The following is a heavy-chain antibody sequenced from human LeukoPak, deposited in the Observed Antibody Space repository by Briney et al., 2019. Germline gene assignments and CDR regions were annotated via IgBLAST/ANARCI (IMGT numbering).Heavy chain of an antibody. V-gene: IGHV1-2*02. CDR1: GYTFTGYY. D-gene: IGHD3-10*01. CDR3: ARAMVRGVIPIDY. J-gene: IGHJ4*02. Sequence: ASVKVSCKASGYTFTGYYTHWVRQAPGQGLEWLGWINPNSGGTNYAQKFQGRVTMTRDTSISTAYMELSRLRSDDTAVYYCARAMVRGVIPIDYWGQGTLVTVSS. CDR2: INPNSGGT.